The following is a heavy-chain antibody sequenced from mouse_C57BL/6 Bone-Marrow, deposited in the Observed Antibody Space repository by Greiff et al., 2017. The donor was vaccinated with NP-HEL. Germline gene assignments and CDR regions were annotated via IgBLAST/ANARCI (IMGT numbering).Heavy chain of an antibody. CDR2: INYDGSST. CDR3: ARDRYYGSSPYAMDY. Sequence: EVQVVESEGGLVQPGSSMKLSCTASGFTFSDYYMAWVRQVPEKGLEWVANINYDGSSTYYLDSLKSRFIISRDNAKNILYLQMSSLKSEDTATYYCARDRYYGSSPYAMDYWGQGTSVTVSS. D-gene: IGHD1-1*01. V-gene: IGHV5-16*01. CDR1: GFTFSDYY. J-gene: IGHJ4*01.